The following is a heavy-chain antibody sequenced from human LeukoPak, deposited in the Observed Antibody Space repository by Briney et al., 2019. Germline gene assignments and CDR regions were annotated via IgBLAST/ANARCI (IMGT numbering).Heavy chain of an antibody. Sequence: GGSLRLSCAASGFSVSSKYMSWVRQPAGKGLEWVSVIYSGGTTFYADSVKGRFTISRDNSKNTLYLQMNSLRPDDTAVYYCTKLKGWYGDGYFDYWGPGILVAVSS. CDR2: IYSGGTT. J-gene: IGHJ4*02. CDR1: GFSVSSKY. CDR3: TKLKGWYGDGYFDY. D-gene: IGHD6-19*01. V-gene: IGHV3-53*01.